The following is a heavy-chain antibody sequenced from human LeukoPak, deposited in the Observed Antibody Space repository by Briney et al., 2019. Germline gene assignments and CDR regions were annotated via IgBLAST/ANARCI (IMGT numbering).Heavy chain of an antibody. Sequence: ASVKVSCKASGYTFTGYYMHWVRQAPGQGLEWMGRINPNSGGTNYAQKFQGRVTMTRDTSISTAYMEPSRLRSDDTAVYYCARAPTQQLWLLGWFDPWGQGTLVTVSS. V-gene: IGHV1-2*06. CDR3: ARAPTQQLWLLGWFDP. J-gene: IGHJ5*02. CDR1: GYTFTGYY. CDR2: INPNSGGT. D-gene: IGHD5-18*01.